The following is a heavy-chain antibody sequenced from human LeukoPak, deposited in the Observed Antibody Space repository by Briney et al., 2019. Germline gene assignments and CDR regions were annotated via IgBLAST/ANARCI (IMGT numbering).Heavy chain of an antibody. V-gene: IGHV3-30*05. CDR3: AKGGYTYDWGGYFDY. D-gene: IGHD5-18*01. J-gene: IGHJ4*02. CDR2: ISHDGSNK. CDR1: GFTFSLFG. Sequence: GGSLRLSCSVSGFTFSLFGMHWVRQAPGKELEWLAVISHDGSNKYPADSVKGRFTISRDSSKNTLYLQMNSLRVEGTAVYYCAKGGYTYDWGGYFDYWGQGTLVTVSS.